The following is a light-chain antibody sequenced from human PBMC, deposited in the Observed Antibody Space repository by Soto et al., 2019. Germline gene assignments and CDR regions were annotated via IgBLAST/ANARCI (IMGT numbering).Light chain of an antibody. CDR3: QQSYSTPRYT. Sequence: DIQMTQSPSSLSASVGDRVTITCRASQSISSYLNWYQQKPGKAPKLLIYAASSLQSGVPSRFSGSGSGTDFTLTISSLQPEDVESYYCQQSYSTPRYTFGQGTKLEIK. CDR2: AAS. J-gene: IGKJ2*01. V-gene: IGKV1-39*01. CDR1: QSISSY.